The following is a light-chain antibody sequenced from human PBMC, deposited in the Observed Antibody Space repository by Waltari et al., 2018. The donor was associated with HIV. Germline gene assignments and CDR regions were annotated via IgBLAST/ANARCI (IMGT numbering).Light chain of an antibody. CDR2: WAS. CDR3: QQYYSTPWT. CDR1: QSVLSSSNNKNY. Sequence: DIVMTQSPDSLAVSLGERATINCKSSQSVLSSSNNKNYLVWYQQKPGQPPKLLIYWASTRESGVPDRFSGSGSGTDFTLTISSQQAEDVAVYYCQQYYSTPWTFGQGTKVEVK. J-gene: IGKJ1*01. V-gene: IGKV4-1*01.